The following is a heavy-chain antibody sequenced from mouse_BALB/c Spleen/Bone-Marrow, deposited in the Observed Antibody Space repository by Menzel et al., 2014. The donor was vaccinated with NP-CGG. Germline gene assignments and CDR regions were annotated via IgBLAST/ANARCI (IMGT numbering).Heavy chain of an antibody. CDR3: ARGGSSRAWFAY. D-gene: IGHD1-1*01. J-gene: IGHJ3*01. Sequence: VQLQESGPGLVAPSQSLSITCTVSEFSLTSYGVHWVRQPPGKGLEWLGVIWAGGSTNYNSALMSRLSISKDNSQSQVFLKMNSLQTDDTAMYYCARGGSSRAWFAYWGQGTLVTVSA. CDR1: EFSLTSYG. CDR2: IWAGGST. V-gene: IGHV2-9*02.